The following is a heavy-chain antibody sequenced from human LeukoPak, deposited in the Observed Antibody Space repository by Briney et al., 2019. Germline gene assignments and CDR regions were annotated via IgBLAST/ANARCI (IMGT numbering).Heavy chain of an antibody. J-gene: IGHJ4*02. Sequence: GESLRISCMGLGYSFTSYWISWVRQMPGKGLEWMGRIDPTDSYTSYSPSFQGHVTISADKSISTAYLQWSSLKASDTAMYYCARHLTVAAAGTIDYFDYWGQGTLVTVSS. CDR3: ARHLTVAAAGTIDYFDY. CDR2: IDPTDSYT. CDR1: GYSFTSYW. D-gene: IGHD6-13*01. V-gene: IGHV5-10-1*01.